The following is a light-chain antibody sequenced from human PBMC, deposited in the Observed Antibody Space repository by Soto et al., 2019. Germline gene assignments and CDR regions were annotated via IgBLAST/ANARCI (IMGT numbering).Light chain of an antibody. CDR2: EDN. Sequence: NFMLTQPHSVSESPGKTVTISCTRSSGSIASNYVHWYQQRPGSAPTPVIYEDNERPSWVPDRFSGSIDSSSNSASLTISGLKTDDEAYYYCQSYHSGNVVFGGGTQLTVL. J-gene: IGLJ2*01. CDR1: SGSIASNY. V-gene: IGLV6-57*04. CDR3: QSYHSGNVV.